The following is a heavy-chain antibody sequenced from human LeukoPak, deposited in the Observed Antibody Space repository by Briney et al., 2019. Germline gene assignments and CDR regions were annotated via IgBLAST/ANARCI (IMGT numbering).Heavy chain of an antibody. CDR3: AKDPAGIAVAGTDY. D-gene: IGHD6-19*01. J-gene: IGHJ4*02. CDR2: ITTSDST. CDR1: GFSFSSYA. Sequence: PGGSLRLSCAASGFSFSSYAMDWIRETPGKGLEWVSGITTSDSTYYADSVKGRFTISRDNSKNTLFLQINSLTVEDTAVYYCAKDPAGIAVAGTDYWGQGTLVTVSS. V-gene: IGHV3-23*01.